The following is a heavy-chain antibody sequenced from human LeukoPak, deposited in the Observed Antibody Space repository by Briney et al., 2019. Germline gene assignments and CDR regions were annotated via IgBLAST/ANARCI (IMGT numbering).Heavy chain of an antibody. CDR2: IYSGGRI. CDR3: ASGYCSSSSCHIYYFAMDV. J-gene: IGHJ6*02. Sequence: AGSLRLSCAASGFTVSSNYMSWVRQAPGKGLEWVTGIYSGGRIDYADSVKGRFTISRDNSKNTLYLQMNSLRVEDTAVYYCASGYCSSSSCHIYYFAMDVWGQGTTVTVSS. D-gene: IGHD2-2*02. V-gene: IGHV3-66*01. CDR1: GFTVSSNY.